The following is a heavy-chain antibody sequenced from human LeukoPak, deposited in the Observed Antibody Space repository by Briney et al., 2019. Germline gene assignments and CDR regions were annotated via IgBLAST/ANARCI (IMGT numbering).Heavy chain of an antibody. CDR2: IIPIFGTA. D-gene: IGHD3-10*01. CDR3: ARGLTDYYGSGSYGVGVSHYYYMDV. V-gene: IGHV1-69*13. J-gene: IGHJ6*03. CDR1: GGTFSSYA. Sequence: GASMKVSCKASGGTFSSYAISWARQAPGQGLEWMGGIIPIFGTANYAQKFQGRVTITADESTSTAYMELSSLRSEDTAVYYCARGLTDYYGSGSYGVGVSHYYYMDVWGKGTTVTISS.